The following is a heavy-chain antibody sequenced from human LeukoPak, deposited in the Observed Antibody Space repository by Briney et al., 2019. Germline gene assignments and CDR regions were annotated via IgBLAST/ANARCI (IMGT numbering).Heavy chain of an antibody. Sequence: SETLSLICTVSGGSISSSTYYWGWIRQPPGKGLEWIGNIYSGSTYYNPSLKSRVTISMDTSKNQFSLKMSSVTAAATAVNYCARDSPFEWDVFGDSFDIWGQGTVVIVSS. CDR2: IYSGST. J-gene: IGHJ3*02. D-gene: IGHD1-26*01. CDR1: GGSISSSTYY. V-gene: IGHV4-39*07. CDR3: ARDSPFEWDVFGDSFDI.